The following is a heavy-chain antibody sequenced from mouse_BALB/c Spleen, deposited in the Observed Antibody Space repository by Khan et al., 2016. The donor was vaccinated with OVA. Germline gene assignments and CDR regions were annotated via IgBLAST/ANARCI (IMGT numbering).Heavy chain of an antibody. CDR3: ARLAYYYDSEGFAY. Sequence: EVQLQESGGDLVKPEGSLKLSCAASGFTFSTYGMSWARQTPDKRLEWVATISSGGSYTYYPDSVQGRFTISRDNAKNTLYLQMSSLKSEDTAMFYCARLAYYYDSEGFAYWGQGTLVTVSA. CDR2: ISSGGSYT. V-gene: IGHV5-6*01. J-gene: IGHJ3*01. D-gene: IGHD1-1*01. CDR1: GFTFSTYG.